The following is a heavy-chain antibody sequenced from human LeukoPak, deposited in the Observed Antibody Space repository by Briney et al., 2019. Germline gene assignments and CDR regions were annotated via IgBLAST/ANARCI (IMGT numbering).Heavy chain of an antibody. CDR1: GYTFTGYY. CDR2: INPDSGGT. CDR3: ARTLSPTTVTLLDY. D-gene: IGHD4-17*01. V-gene: IGHV1-2*02. J-gene: IGHJ4*02. Sequence: ASVKVSCKASGYTFTGYYMHWVRQAPGQGLEWMGWINPDSGGTNYAQKFQGRVTMTRDTSISTAYMELSRLRSDDTAVYYRARTLSPTTVTLLDYWGQGTLVTVSS.